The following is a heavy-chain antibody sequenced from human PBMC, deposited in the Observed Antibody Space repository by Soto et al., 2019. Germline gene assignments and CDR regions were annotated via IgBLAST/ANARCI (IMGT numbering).Heavy chain of an antibody. CDR2: IYYSGST. CDR1: GGSISSGDYY. CDR3: ASNSYGYIFYDH. V-gene: IGHV4-30-4*01. D-gene: IGHD5-18*01. J-gene: IGHJ4*02. Sequence: SETLSLTCTVSGGSISSGDYYWSWIRQPPGEGLEWIGYIYYSGSTYYNPSLKSRVTISVDTSKNQFSLKLSSVTAADTAVYYCASNSYGYIFYDHWGQGTLVTVSS.